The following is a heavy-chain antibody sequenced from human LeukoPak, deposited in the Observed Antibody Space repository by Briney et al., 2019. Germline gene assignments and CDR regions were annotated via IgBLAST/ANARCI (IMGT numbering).Heavy chain of an antibody. Sequence: KPSETLSLTCTVSGGSISSYYWSWIRQPPGKGLEWIGYIYYSGSTNYNPSLKSRVTISVDTSKNQFSLKLSSVTAADTAVYYCARGVSIVVVPTPYYFDYWGQGTLVTVSS. J-gene: IGHJ4*02. CDR1: GGSISSYY. CDR3: ARGVSIVVVPTPYYFDY. D-gene: IGHD2-2*01. CDR2: IYYSGST. V-gene: IGHV4-59*01.